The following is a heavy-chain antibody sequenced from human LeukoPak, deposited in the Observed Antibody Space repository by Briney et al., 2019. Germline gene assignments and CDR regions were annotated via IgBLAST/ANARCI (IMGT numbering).Heavy chain of an antibody. CDR1: GFTFSSYW. Sequence: PGGSLRLSCAASGFTFSSYWMNWVGQAPGKGLEWVANINQDGSEIYYVDSVKGRFTISRDNAKNSLYLQMNSLRAEDTAMYYCVSDWNWGVDYWGQGTLVTVSS. J-gene: IGHJ4*02. CDR3: VSDWNWGVDY. CDR2: INQDGSEI. D-gene: IGHD1-7*01. V-gene: IGHV3-7*01.